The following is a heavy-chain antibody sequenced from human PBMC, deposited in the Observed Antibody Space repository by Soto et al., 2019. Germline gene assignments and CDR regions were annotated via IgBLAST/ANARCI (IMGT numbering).Heavy chain of an antibody. CDR3: AREFLLRYFDWLLPPPYYYYYYGMDV. CDR1: GGTFSSYA. Sequence: ASVKVSCKASGGTFSSYAISWVRQAPGQGLEWMGGIIPIFGTANYAQKFQGRVTITADESTSTAYMELSSLRSEDTAVYYCAREFLLRYFDWLLPPPYYYYYYGMDVWGQGTTVTVSS. D-gene: IGHD3-9*01. J-gene: IGHJ6*02. CDR2: IIPIFGTA. V-gene: IGHV1-69*13.